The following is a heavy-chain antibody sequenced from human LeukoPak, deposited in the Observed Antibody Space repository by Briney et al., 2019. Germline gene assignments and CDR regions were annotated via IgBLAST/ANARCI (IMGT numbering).Heavy chain of an antibody. V-gene: IGHV3-21*01. D-gene: IGHD2-21*02. CDR3: ARASPTFYIVVVTAKDAFDI. J-gene: IGHJ3*02. Sequence: PGGSLRLSCAASGFTFSNYNMNWVRQAPGKGLEWVSSISISSSYIYNADSVKGRFTISRDNAKNSLYLQMNSLRAEDTAVYYCARASPTFYIVVVTAKDAFDIWGQGTMVTVSS. CDR2: ISISSSYI. CDR1: GFTFSNYN.